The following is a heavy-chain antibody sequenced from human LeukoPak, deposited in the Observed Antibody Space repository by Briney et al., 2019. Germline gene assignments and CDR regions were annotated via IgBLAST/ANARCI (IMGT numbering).Heavy chain of an antibody. V-gene: IGHV3-11*01. D-gene: IGHD5-18*01. J-gene: IGHJ6*03. CDR2: ISSSGSTI. CDR1: GFTFSDYY. Sequence: GGSLRLSCAASGFTFSDYYMSWIRQAPGKGLEWVSYISSSGSTIYYADSVKGRFTISRDNAKNSLYLQMNSLRAEDTAVYYCARGSWIQLWLRYYYYMDVWGKGTTVTISS. CDR3: ARGSWIQLWLRYYYYMDV.